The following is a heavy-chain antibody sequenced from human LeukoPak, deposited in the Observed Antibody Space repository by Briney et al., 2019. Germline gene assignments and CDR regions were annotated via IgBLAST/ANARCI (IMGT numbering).Heavy chain of an antibody. CDR2: ISAYNGNT. CDR3: ATQGRVTIFGVVNVDY. CDR1: GYTFTSYG. J-gene: IGHJ4*02. D-gene: IGHD3-3*01. Sequence: ASVKVSCKASGYTFTSYGISWVRQAPGQGLEWMGWISAYNGNTNYAQKLQGRVTMTTDTSTSTAYMELRSLRSDDTAVYYCATQGRVTIFGVVNVDYWGQGTLVTVSS. V-gene: IGHV1-18*01.